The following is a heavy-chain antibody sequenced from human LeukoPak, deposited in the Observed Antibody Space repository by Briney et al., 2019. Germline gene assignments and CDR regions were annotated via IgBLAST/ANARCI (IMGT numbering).Heavy chain of an antibody. CDR2: ISSSSSYI. Sequence: TGGSLRLSCAASGFTFSSYSMNWVRQAPGKGLEWVSSISSSSSYIYYADSVKGQFTISRDNAKNSLYLQMNSLRAEDTAVYYCARDRGMDSSVYYYYDYWGQGSLVPVSS. V-gene: IGHV3-21*01. CDR3: ARDRGMDSSVYYYYDY. D-gene: IGHD3-22*01. J-gene: IGHJ4*02. CDR1: GFTFSSYS.